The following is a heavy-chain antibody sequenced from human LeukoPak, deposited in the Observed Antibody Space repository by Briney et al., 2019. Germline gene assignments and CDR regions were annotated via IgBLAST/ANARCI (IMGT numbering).Heavy chain of an antibody. J-gene: IGHJ4*02. Sequence: GGSLRLSCTASGFTFGDYAMSWVRQAPGKGLEWVGFIRSKAYGGTTEYAASVKGRFTISGDDSKSIAYLQMNSLKTEDTAVYYCTIAAAVNYWGQGTLVTVSS. D-gene: IGHD6-13*01. CDR2: IRSKAYGGTT. CDR3: TIAAAVNY. V-gene: IGHV3-49*04. CDR1: GFTFGDYA.